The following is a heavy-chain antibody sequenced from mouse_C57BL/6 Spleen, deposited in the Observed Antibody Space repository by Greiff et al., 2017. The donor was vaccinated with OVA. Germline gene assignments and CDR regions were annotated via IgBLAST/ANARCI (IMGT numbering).Heavy chain of an antibody. V-gene: IGHV1-50*01. CDR1: GYTFTSYW. Sequence: VQPQQPGAELVKPGASVKLSCKASGYTFTSYWMQWVKQRPGQGLEWIGEIDPSDSYTNYNQKFKGKATLTVDTSSSTAYMQLSSLTSEDSAVYYCARRGIVTTDYWGQGTTLTVSS. D-gene: IGHD2-5*01. CDR3: ARRGIVTTDY. CDR2: IDPSDSYT. J-gene: IGHJ2*01.